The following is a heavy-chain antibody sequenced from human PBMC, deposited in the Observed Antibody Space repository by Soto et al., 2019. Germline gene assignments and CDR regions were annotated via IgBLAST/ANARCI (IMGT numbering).Heavy chain of an antibody. D-gene: IGHD3-3*01. Sequence: EVQLLESGGGLVQPGGSLRLSCAASGFTFSNYAMSWVRQAPGKGLEWVSAITGSGSSTYYADSVKGRFTISRDNSKNTLYVQMNSLRAEDVAVYYCAKIGLIGEFWSVYFYYWGQGTLVTVSS. CDR1: GFTFSNYA. J-gene: IGHJ4*02. CDR2: ITGSGSST. V-gene: IGHV3-23*01. CDR3: AKIGLIGEFWSVYFYY.